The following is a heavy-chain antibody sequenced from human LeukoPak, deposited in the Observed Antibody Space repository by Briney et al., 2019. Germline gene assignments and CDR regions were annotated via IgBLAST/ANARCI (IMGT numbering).Heavy chain of an antibody. Sequence: GGSLRLSCGASGFTFSSYSMNWVRQAPGKGLEWVSYISSSSRTIYDADSVKGRFTFSRDNAQNSLYLQMNSLRDEDTAVYYCARGDSSGYPYYFDYWGQGTLVTVSS. V-gene: IGHV3-48*02. CDR1: GFTFSSYS. CDR2: ISSSSRTI. CDR3: ARGDSSGYPYYFDY. D-gene: IGHD3-22*01. J-gene: IGHJ4*02.